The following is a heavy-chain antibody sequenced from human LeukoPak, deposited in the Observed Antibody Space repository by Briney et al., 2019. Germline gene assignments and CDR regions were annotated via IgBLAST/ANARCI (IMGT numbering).Heavy chain of an antibody. J-gene: IGHJ4*02. CDR3: TTRSTNWYRVY. Sequence: GGSLRLSCAASGFTFSSYEMNWVRQAPGKGLEWVSYISSSGSTIYYADSVKGRFTISRDNAKNSLYLQMNSLRAEDTAVYYCTTRSTNWYRVYWGQGTLVTVSS. V-gene: IGHV3-48*03. CDR2: ISSSGSTI. D-gene: IGHD6-13*01. CDR1: GFTFSSYE.